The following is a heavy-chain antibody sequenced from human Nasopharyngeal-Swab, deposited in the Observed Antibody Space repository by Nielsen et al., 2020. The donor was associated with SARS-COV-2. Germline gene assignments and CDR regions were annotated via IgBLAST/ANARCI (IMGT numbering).Heavy chain of an antibody. CDR1: GFVFSVSP. Sequence: GGSLRLSCATSGFVFSVSPLHWVRQASGKGLEWVGRVRTKVNSYATAYAASLKGRFIISRDDSKSVTYLQLNSLETEDTAVYYCVREAARQFFWGQGTLVTVSS. D-gene: IGHD6-6*01. V-gene: IGHV3-73*01. J-gene: IGHJ1*01. CDR2: VRTKVNSYAT. CDR3: VREAARQFF.